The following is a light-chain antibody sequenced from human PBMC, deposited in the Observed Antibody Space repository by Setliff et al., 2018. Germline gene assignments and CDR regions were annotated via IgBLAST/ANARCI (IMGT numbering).Light chain of an antibody. CDR2: EVT. J-gene: IGLJ1*01. CDR1: SSDVGGYNR. Sequence: QSALAQPPSASGSPGQSVTISCTGTSSDVGGYNRVSWYQQYPGKAPKVMIYEVTKRPSGVPDCFSGSKSGNTASLTVSGLQAEDEGDYYCGSYAGYNNFYVFGTGTKVTVL. CDR3: GSYAGYNNFYV. V-gene: IGLV2-8*01.